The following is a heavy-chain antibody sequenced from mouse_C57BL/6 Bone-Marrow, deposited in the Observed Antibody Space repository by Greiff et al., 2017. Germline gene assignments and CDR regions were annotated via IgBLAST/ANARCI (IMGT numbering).Heavy chain of an antibody. CDR3: AISYDYDDYTMDY. CDR2: MHTKGGSP. V-gene: IGHV1-64*01. J-gene: IGHJ4*01. Sequence: VQLQQPGAELVKPGASVKLSCKASGYTFTNYWMHWVKQRPGQGLEWIGMMHTKGGSPDYNEKFKSEATLSVDKSSMTAYMELSSLTSEDSAVYYCAISYDYDDYTMDYWGQGTSVTVSS. D-gene: IGHD2-4*01. CDR1: GYTFTNYW.